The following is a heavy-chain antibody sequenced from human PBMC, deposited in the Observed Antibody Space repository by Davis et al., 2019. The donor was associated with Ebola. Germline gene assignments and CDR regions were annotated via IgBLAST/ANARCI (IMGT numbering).Heavy chain of an antibody. V-gene: IGHV1-69*13. D-gene: IGHD3-10*01. J-gene: IGHJ6*03. CDR2: IIPIFGTA. CDR3: ARSYYYGSGSYFDYYYYYMDV. Sequence: SVKVSCKASGGTFSSYAISWVRQAPGQGLEWMGGIIPIFGTANYAQKFQGRVTITADESTSTAYMELSSLRSEDTAVYYCARSYYYGSGSYFDYYYYYMDVWGKGTTVTVSS. CDR1: GGTFSSYA.